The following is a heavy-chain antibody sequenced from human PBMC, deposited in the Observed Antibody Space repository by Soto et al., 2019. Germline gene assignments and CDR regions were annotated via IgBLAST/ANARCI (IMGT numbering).Heavy chain of an antibody. V-gene: IGHV1-8*01. D-gene: IGHD2-15*01. J-gene: IGHJ5*02. Sequence: QVQLVQSGAGVKGLGASVLVSCRVTGYPFKNYVTTWVRQATGKGLEWMGRMNPNGGNTGYAQKFKCRVTRTRNTSISTAYLELSRLRSEDTAVYYCARAPVYGGNGWLDPWGQGTLVTVSS. CDR1: GYPFKNYV. CDR3: ARAPVYGGNGWLDP. CDR2: MNPNGGNT.